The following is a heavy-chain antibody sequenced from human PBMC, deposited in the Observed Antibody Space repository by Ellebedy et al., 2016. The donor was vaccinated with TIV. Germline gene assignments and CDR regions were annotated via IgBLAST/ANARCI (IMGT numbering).Heavy chain of an antibody. CDR3: ARGTPGPGN. V-gene: IGHV3-74*01. CDR1: GFNLTNHW. Sequence: HTGGSLRLSCAASGFNLTNHWMHWVRQAPGKGLVWVSQIKSDGFSTSYADSVRGRFTISRDEAKGTLFLQMNSLRAEDTAVYYCARGTPGPGNWGQGTLVTVSS. D-gene: IGHD3-10*01. J-gene: IGHJ4*02. CDR2: IKSDGFST.